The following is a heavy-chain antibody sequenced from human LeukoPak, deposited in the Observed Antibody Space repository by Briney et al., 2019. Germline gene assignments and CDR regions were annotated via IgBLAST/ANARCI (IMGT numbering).Heavy chain of an antibody. CDR2: IYHSGST. J-gene: IGHJ4*02. CDR3: ARDGPDIVVVPAAILPLDY. V-gene: IGHV4-38-2*02. CDR1: GYSISSGYY. D-gene: IGHD2-2*02. Sequence: SETLSLTCTVSGYSISSGYYWGWIRQPPGKGLEWIGSIYHSGSTYYNPSLKSRVTISVDTSKNQFPLKLSSVTAADTAVYYCARDGPDIVVVPAAILPLDYWGQGTLVTVSS.